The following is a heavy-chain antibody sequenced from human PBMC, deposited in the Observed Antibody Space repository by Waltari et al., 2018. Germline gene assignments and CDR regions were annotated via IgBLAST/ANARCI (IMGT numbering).Heavy chain of an antibody. CDR1: GASLISSSHY. D-gene: IGHD3-16*01. CDR2: VDCTGIA. V-gene: IGHV4-39*01. CDR3: ARYERGEQVLKNSHVDY. J-gene: IGHJ4*02. Sequence: HLQESGPKLVEPSGTLSRICSVSGASLISSSHYWGWVSQPTGRGMAWVGNVDCTGIAFDNPSRRSRGNRVGDTSKNGFSLSLTSVTAADPSVYFCARYERGEQVLKNSHVDYWGQGILVSVSS.